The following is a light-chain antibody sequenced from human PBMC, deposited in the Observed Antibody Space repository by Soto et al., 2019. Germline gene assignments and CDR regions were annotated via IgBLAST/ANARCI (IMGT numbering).Light chain of an antibody. CDR1: SSNIGGNT. CDR3: AVWDDSLSGQV. J-gene: IGLJ2*01. CDR2: SNN. V-gene: IGLV1-44*01. Sequence: QLVLTQPPSASGTPGQRVTISCSGSSSNIGGNTVNWYQQLPGTAPKLLIYSNNQRPSGVPDRFSGSKSGTSASLAISGLQSEDEADYYCAVWDDSLSGQVFGGGTKLTVL.